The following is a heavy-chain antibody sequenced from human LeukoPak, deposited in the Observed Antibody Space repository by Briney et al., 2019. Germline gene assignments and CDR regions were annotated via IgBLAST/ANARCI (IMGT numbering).Heavy chain of an antibody. CDR2: IQEDGGEK. D-gene: IGHD6-19*01. CDR1: GFTFSRYW. CDR3: ARDVHVAVAGLFDY. J-gene: IGHJ4*02. Sequence: GGSLRLSCAASGFTFSRYWMSWVRQAPGKGLEWVANIQEDGGEKYYVDSVKGRFVISRDNAENSVYLQMNSLRAEDTAVYYCARDVHVAVAGLFDYWGQGTLVTVSS. V-gene: IGHV3-7*01.